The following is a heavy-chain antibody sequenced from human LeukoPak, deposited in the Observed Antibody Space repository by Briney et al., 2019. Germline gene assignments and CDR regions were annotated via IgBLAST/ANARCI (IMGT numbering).Heavy chain of an antibody. V-gene: IGHV1-2*02. CDR3: ARGEARYNWNYGVFDY. D-gene: IGHD1-7*01. J-gene: IGHJ4*02. Sequence: ASVKVSCKASGYTFTGYYMHWVRQAPGQGLEWMGWINPNSGGTNYAQKFQGRVTMTRDTSISTAYMELSRLRSDDTAVYYCARGEARYNWNYGVFDYWGQGTLVTVSS. CDR2: INPNSGGT. CDR1: GYTFTGYY.